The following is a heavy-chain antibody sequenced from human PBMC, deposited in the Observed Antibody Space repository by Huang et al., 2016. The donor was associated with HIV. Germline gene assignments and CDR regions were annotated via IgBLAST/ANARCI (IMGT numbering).Heavy chain of an antibody. J-gene: IGHJ5*02. CDR3: ASASIAARRWFDP. CDR2: IYYSGST. V-gene: IGHV4-59*01. D-gene: IGHD6-6*01. CDR1: GGSMSSYY. Sequence: QVQLQESGPGLVKPSETLSLTFTVSGGSMSSYYWSWIRQTPGKGLEWIGYIYYSGSTNYNHSLKSRDTQSVDTSKNHFSLRLSSVTAADTAVYYCASASIAARRWFDPWGQGSLVTVSS.